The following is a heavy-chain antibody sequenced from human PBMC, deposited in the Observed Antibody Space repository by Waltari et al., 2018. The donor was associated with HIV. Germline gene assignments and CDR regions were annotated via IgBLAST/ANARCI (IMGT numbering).Heavy chain of an antibody. D-gene: IGHD6-6*01. V-gene: IGHV3-33*01. CDR2: LGSDGVEI. J-gene: IGHJ4*02. CDR3: ARGYSSSRWIPLYH. Sequence: QVQLVESGGGVVQPGTSLTLSCAVSGFTFSNFAIHWVRQSPAKGLGGLAVLGSDGVEISYADSVKGRFTISKDSSQKTLYLHLTSLRAEDTALYYCARGYSSSRWIPLYHWGRGTLVTVSS. CDR1: GFTFSNFA.